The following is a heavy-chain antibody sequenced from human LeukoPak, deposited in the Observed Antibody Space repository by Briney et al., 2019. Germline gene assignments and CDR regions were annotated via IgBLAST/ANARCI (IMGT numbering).Heavy chain of an antibody. D-gene: IGHD4-17*01. Sequence: PSKTLSLTCTVSGGSISSYYWSWIRQPPGKGLEWIGYISYSGSTNYNPSLKSRVTISVDTSKNQFSLKLSSVTAADTAMYYCARHVSGDYAWLDVWGQGTTVTVSS. CDR3: ARHVSGDYAWLDV. CDR2: ISYSGST. V-gene: IGHV4-59*08. CDR1: GGSISSYY. J-gene: IGHJ6*02.